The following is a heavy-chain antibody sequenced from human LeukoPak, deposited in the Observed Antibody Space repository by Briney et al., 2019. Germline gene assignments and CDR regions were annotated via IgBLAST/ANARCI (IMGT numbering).Heavy chain of an antibody. CDR1: RFAVSSNY. D-gene: IGHD3-10*01. J-gene: IGHJ6*02. CDR3: ARRPSGRDYYYGMDV. CDR2: IYSGGST. Sequence: PGGSLRLSCAASRFAVSSNYMSWVRQAPGKGLEWVSVIYSGGSTYYADSVKGRFTISRDNSKNTLYLQMNSLRAEDTAVYYCARRPSGRDYYYGMDVWGQGTTVTVSS. V-gene: IGHV3-53*01.